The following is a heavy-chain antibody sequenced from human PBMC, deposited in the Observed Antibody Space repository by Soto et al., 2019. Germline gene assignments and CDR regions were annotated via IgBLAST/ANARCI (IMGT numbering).Heavy chain of an antibody. J-gene: IGHJ4*02. Sequence: QVQLVQSGTEVKRPGASVKVSCKASGYTFTSYGIVWVRQAPGQGLEWMGWISAYDGNTDYAQKLQGRVTMTTDTSTTTAYMELRSLRSDDTAVYYCARYSGAKLSSSWGQGTLVTVSS. D-gene: IGHD6-13*01. V-gene: IGHV1-18*01. CDR3: ARYSGAKLSSS. CDR2: ISAYDGNT. CDR1: GYTFTSYG.